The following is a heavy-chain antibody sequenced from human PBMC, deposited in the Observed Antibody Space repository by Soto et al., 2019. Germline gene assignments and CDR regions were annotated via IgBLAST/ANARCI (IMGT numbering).Heavy chain of an antibody. J-gene: IGHJ5*02. D-gene: IGHD6-19*01. CDR3: ARDAYIALAGRGWLDP. Sequence: PSETLSLTCTVSGGSFSAYYWNWIRQPAGRGLEWIGRIHNTGGTNYNPSLRSRVTMSLDMSKNQFSLRLSSVTAADTAVYYCARDAYIALAGRGWLDPWGQGTLVTVSS. V-gene: IGHV4-4*07. CDR2: IHNTGGT. CDR1: GGSFSAYY.